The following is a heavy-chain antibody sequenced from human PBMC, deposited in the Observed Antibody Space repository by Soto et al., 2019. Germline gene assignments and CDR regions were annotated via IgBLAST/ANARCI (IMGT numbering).Heavy chain of an antibody. CDR3: PKDGGDDIVVVPAAMRAYYYYYYYMDV. J-gene: IGHJ6*03. CDR1: GFTFSSYA. Sequence: PGGSLRLSCAASGFTFSSYAMSWVRQAPGKGLEWVSAISGSGGSTYYADSVKGRFTISRDNSKNTLYLQMNSLRAEDTAVYYCPKDGGDDIVVVPAAMRAYYYYYYYMDVWGKGTTVTVSS. CDR2: ISGSGGST. D-gene: IGHD2-2*01. V-gene: IGHV3-23*01.